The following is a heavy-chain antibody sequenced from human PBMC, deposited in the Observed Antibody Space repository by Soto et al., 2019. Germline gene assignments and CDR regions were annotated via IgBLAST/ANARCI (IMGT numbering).Heavy chain of an antibody. V-gene: IGHV3-30-3*01. Sequence: QVQLVESGGGVLQPVRSLRLSCAASGFTFSTYDMHWVRQAPGKGLEWVAVISYDGSNKYFADSVKGRFTISRDNPKKTLYLQMNSLRAEDTAVYYCARGDDYGDYLFEYWGQGTLVTVSS. CDR3: ARGDDYGDYLFEY. CDR1: GFTFSTYD. CDR2: ISYDGSNK. D-gene: IGHD4-17*01. J-gene: IGHJ4*02.